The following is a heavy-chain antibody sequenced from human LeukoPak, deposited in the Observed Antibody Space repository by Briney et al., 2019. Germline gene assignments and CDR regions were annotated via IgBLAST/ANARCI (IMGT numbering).Heavy chain of an antibody. J-gene: IGHJ4*02. D-gene: IGHD1-26*01. V-gene: IGHV3-23*01. CDR1: GFTFSSYG. CDR3: AKDLEGGSYTWGYFDY. CDR2: ISGSGGST. Sequence: QTGGSLRLSCAASGFTFSSYGMSWVRQAPGKGLEWVSAISGSGGSTYYADSVKGRFTISRDNSKNTLYLQMNSLRAEDTAVYYCAKDLEGGSYTWGYFDYWGQGTLVTVSS.